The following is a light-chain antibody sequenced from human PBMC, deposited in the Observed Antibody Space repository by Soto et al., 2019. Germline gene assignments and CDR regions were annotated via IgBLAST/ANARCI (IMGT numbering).Light chain of an antibody. J-gene: IGKJ4*01. CDR1: QSVSSN. V-gene: IGKV3-15*01. Sequence: EIVMTQSPATLSVSPGERATLSCRASQSVSSNLAWYQQKPGQAPRLLIYGASTRATGIPARFSGSGSGTDFTLTISSLQSEDFAVYYCQQYNNWPPKITFGGGTKVEIK. CDR3: QQYNNWPPKIT. CDR2: GAS.